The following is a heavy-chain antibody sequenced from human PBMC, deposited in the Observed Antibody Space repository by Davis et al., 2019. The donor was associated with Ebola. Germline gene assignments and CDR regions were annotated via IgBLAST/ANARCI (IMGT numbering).Heavy chain of an antibody. CDR3: AREITGTTGNWFDP. J-gene: IGHJ5*02. D-gene: IGHD1-7*01. Sequence: SVKVSCKASGGTFSSYAISWVRQAPGQGLEWMGGIIPIFGTANYAQKFQGRVTITADKSTSTAYMELSSLSSEDTAVYYCAREITGTTGNWFDPWGQGTLVTVSS. V-gene: IGHV1-69*06. CDR1: GGTFSSYA. CDR2: IIPIFGTA.